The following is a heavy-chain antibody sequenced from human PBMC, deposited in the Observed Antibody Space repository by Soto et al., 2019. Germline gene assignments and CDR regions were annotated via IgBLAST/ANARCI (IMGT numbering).Heavy chain of an antibody. V-gene: IGHV3-43*01. CDR1: GFTFDDYT. D-gene: IGHD3-22*01. Sequence: EVQLVESGGVVVQPGGSLRLSCAASGFTFDDYTMHWVRQAPGKGLEWVSLISWDGGSTYYADSVRGRFTITRDNSKNSLYLKMNSLRTEDTALYYCAKDILVVVTSYGMDVWGQGTTVTVSS. J-gene: IGHJ6*02. CDR2: ISWDGGST. CDR3: AKDILVVVTSYGMDV.